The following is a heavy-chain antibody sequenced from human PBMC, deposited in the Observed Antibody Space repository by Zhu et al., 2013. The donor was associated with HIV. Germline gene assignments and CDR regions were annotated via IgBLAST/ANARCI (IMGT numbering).Heavy chain of an antibody. J-gene: IGHJ4*02. Sequence: QVQLVQSGAEVKKPGASVKVSCKASGYTFTSYAMHWVRQAPGQRLEWMGWINAGNGNTKYSQKFQGRVTITRDTSASTAYMELSSLRSEDTAVYYCARDWCGGDCYPTVYYFDYWGQGTLVTVSS. CDR3: ARDWCGGDCYPTVYYFDY. V-gene: IGHV1-3*01. D-gene: IGHD2-21*02. CDR1: GYTFTSYA. CDR2: INAGNGNT.